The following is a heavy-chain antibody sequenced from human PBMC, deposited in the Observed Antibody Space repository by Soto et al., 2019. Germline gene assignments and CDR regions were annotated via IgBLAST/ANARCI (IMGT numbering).Heavy chain of an antibody. Sequence: ETLSLTCTVSGGSISSYYWSWIRQPPGKGLEWIGYIYYSGSTNYNPSLKSRVTISVDTSKNQFSLKLSSVTAADTAVYYCARDYPGDFCSGYYTAGYYGLDVWGQGTTVTVSS. V-gene: IGHV4-59*01. CDR1: GGSISSYY. J-gene: IGHJ6*02. D-gene: IGHD3-3*01. CDR3: ARDYPGDFCSGYYTAGYYGLDV. CDR2: IYYSGST.